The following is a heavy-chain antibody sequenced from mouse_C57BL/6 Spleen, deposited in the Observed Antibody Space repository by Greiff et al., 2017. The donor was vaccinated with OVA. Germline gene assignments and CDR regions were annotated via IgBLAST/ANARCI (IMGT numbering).Heavy chain of an antibody. J-gene: IGHJ3*01. Sequence: VKLQESGAELARPGASVKLSCKASGYTFTSYGISWVKQRTGQGLEWIGEIYPRSGNTYYNEKFKGKATLTADKSSSTAYMELRSLTSEDSAVYFCARWGYYGSSPAWFAYWGQGTLVTVSA. V-gene: IGHV1-81*01. D-gene: IGHD1-1*01. CDR2: IYPRSGNT. CDR1: GYTFTSYG. CDR3: ARWGYYGSSPAWFAY.